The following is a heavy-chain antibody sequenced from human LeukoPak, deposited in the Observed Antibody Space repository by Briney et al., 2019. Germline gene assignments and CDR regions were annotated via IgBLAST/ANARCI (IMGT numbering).Heavy chain of an antibody. J-gene: IGHJ4*02. V-gene: IGHV3-48*03. CDR1: GFTFSSYE. CDR2: ISSSGSTI. D-gene: IGHD2-15*01. Sequence: GGSLRLSCAASGFTFSSYEMNWVRQARGKGLEWVSYISSSGSTIYYADSVKGRFTISRDNAKNSLYLQMNSLRAEDTAVYYCASLAAATVDYWGQGTLVTVSS. CDR3: ASLAAATVDY.